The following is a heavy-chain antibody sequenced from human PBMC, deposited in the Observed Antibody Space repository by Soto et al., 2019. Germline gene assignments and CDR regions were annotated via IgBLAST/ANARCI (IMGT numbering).Heavy chain of an antibody. V-gene: IGHV3-66*01. CDR2: IYSGGST. Sequence: GGSLRLSCAASGFTVSSNYMSWVRQAPGKGLEWVSVIYSGGSTYYADSVKGRFTISRDNSKNTLYLQMNSLRAEDTAVYYCARDYYDSSGYWALDYWGQGTLVTVSS. CDR3: ARDYYDSSGYWALDY. CDR1: GFTVSSNY. J-gene: IGHJ4*02. D-gene: IGHD3-22*01.